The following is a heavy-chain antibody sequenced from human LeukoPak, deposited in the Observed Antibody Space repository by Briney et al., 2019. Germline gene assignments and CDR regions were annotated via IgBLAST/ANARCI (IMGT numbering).Heavy chain of an antibody. V-gene: IGHV4-31*03. CDR1: GGSISSGGYY. Sequence: PSETLSLTCTVSGGSISSGGYYWSWIRQHPGKGLEWIGYIYYSGSTYYNPSLKSRVTISVDTSKNQFSLKLSSVTAADTAVHYCARDNTVVTRDWFDPWGQGTLVTVSS. CDR3: ARDNTVVTRDWFDP. D-gene: IGHD4-23*01. CDR2: IYYSGST. J-gene: IGHJ5*02.